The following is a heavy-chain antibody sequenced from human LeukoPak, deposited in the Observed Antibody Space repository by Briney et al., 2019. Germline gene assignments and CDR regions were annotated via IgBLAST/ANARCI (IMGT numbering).Heavy chain of an antibody. CDR3: AKERLHKYYYDSSGSYYFDY. D-gene: IGHD3-22*01. CDR1: GFIFSAYG. V-gene: IGHV3-30*02. J-gene: IGHJ4*02. Sequence: GGSLRLSCAASGFIFSAYGMHWVRQAPGKGLEWVAVIWYDGGNKYYADSVKGRFTISRDNSKNTLYLQVNSLRAEDTAVYYCAKERLHKYYYDSSGSYYFDYWGQGTLVTVSS. CDR2: IWYDGGNK.